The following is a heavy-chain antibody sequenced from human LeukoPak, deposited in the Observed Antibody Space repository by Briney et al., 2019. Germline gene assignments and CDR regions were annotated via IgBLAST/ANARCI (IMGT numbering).Heavy chain of an antibody. Sequence: GASVKVSCKASGYTFTSYYMHWVRQAPGQGLEWMGIINPSGGSTSYAQKFQGRVTMTRDTSTSTVYTELSSLRSEDTAVYYCARDRRDGYNYWYFDLWGRGTLVTVSS. V-gene: IGHV1-46*01. CDR3: ARDRRDGYNYWYFDL. CDR2: INPSGGST. CDR1: GYTFTSYY. D-gene: IGHD5-24*01. J-gene: IGHJ2*01.